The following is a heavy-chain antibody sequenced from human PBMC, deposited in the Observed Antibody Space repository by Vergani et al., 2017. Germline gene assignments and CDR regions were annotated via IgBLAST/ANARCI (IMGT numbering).Heavy chain of an antibody. CDR3: ARDLTRYSTASRRYFDY. CDR1: GFTFGSYS. CDR2: ISSGSSYI. V-gene: IGHV3-21*01. J-gene: IGHJ4*02. D-gene: IGHD5-12*01. Sequence: EVQLVESGGGLVKPGESPRLSCVASGFTFGSYSMIWVRQAPGKGLEWVSSISSGSSYIYYADSVKGRFTISRDNAKNSLYLQMNSLSAEDTAVYYCARDLTRYSTASRRYFDYWGQGTLVTVSS.